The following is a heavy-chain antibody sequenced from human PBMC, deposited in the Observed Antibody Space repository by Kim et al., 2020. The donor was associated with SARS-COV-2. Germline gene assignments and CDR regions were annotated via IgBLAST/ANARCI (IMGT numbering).Heavy chain of an antibody. V-gene: IGHV3-66*01. Sequence: GGSLRLSCSSSSFTVSSNHMAWVRLAPGKGLEWVSFIYTSGTTHYADSAKERFTISRDNSKNTVFLQMSGLRAEDTAIYYCARGGRGPYFFDCWGQGTL. CDR1: SFTVSSNH. CDR2: IYTSGTT. J-gene: IGHJ4*02. D-gene: IGHD2-15*01. CDR3: ARGGRGPYFFDC.